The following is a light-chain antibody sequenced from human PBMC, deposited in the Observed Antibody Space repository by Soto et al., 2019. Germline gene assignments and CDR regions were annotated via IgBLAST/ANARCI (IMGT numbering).Light chain of an antibody. J-gene: IGLJ1*01. Sequence: SALTQPASVSGSPGQSITISCTGTSSDVGGYNLVSWYQQHPGKAPKLMIYEVSNRPSGVSNRFSGSKSGNTASLTISGLQAEDEADYYCSSYTSSSNDVFGTGTKVTVL. CDR2: EVS. V-gene: IGLV2-14*01. CDR1: SSDVGGYNL. CDR3: SSYTSSSNDV.